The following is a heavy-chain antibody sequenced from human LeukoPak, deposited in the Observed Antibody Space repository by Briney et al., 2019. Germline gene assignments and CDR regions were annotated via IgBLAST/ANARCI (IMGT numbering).Heavy chain of an antibody. CDR3: AKAPVATTGKNYFDY. J-gene: IGHJ4*02. V-gene: IGHV3-23*01. CDR2: ISGSGSTT. CDR1: GFTFRSYA. Sequence: GGSLRLSCAASGFTFRSYAMSWVRQAPGKGPEWVSDISGSGSTTYNADSVKGRFTISRDNSKSTLYLQMNSLRAEDTAVYYCAKAPVATTGKNYFDYWGQGTLVTVSS. D-gene: IGHD1-1*01.